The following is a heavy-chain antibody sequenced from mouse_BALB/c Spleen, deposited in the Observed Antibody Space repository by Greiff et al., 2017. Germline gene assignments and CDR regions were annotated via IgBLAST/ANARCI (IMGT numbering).Heavy chain of an antibody. Sequence: QVQLKQPGAELVRPGASVKLSCKASGYTFTSYWINWVKQRPGQGLEWIGNIYPSDSYTNYNQKFKDKATLTVDKSSSTAYMQLSSPTSEDSAVYYCTRRYGNYDYFDYWGQGTTLTVSS. CDR1: GYTFTSYW. V-gene: IGHV1-69*02. D-gene: IGHD2-1*01. J-gene: IGHJ2*01. CDR2: IYPSDSYT. CDR3: TRRYGNYDYFDY.